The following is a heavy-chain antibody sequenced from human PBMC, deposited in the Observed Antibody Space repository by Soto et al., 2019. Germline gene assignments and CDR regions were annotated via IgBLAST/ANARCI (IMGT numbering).Heavy chain of an antibody. V-gene: IGHV3-30-3*01. Sequence: QVQLVESGGGVVQPGRSLRLSCAASGFTFSSYAMHWVRQAPGKGLEWVAVISYDGSNKYYADSVKGRFTISRDNSKNTLYLQMNSLRAEDTAVYYCARARDTVDWGQGTLVTVSS. J-gene: IGHJ4*02. CDR2: ISYDGSNK. CDR3: ARARDTVD. CDR1: GFTFSSYA. D-gene: IGHD4-17*01.